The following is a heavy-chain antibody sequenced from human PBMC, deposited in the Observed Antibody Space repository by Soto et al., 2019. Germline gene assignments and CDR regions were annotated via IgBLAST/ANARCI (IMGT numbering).Heavy chain of an antibody. CDR2: IYHTGTT. D-gene: IGHD2-15*01. CDR1: GASISSTYW. CDR3: ATLPPRIVVVMTDLPT. J-gene: IGHJ5*02. Sequence: QLGESGPGLVKPWGTLSLTCFVSGASISSTYWWSWVRQTPGKRLEWIGQIYHTGTTSYNPPLKNRVTISLDKSNNQFSLRLTSMTAAYTAVYYCATLPPRIVVVMTDLPTWGQGTLVTVSS. V-gene: IGHV4-4*02.